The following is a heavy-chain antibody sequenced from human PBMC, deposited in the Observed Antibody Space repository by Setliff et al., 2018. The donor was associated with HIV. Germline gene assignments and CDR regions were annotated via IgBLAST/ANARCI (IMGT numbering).Heavy chain of an antibody. D-gene: IGHD3-3*01. Sequence: PSETLSLTCTVSGGSINSSTYYWGWIRQPPGKGLEWIGSVYYSGITYYSSSLKSRVTVSVDTSRIQFSLKLTSVTAADTAVYKCVRHVWSDDFLVPGWFDSWSQGTLVTVSS. CDR3: VRHVWSDDFLVPGWFDS. CDR2: VYYSGIT. CDR1: GGSINSSTYY. J-gene: IGHJ5*01. V-gene: IGHV4-39*01.